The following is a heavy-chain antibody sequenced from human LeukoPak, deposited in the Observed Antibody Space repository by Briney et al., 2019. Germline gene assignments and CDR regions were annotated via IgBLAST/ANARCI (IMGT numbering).Heavy chain of an antibody. CDR3: ARMVCSGYDYANFDY. D-gene: IGHD5-12*01. V-gene: IGHV3-21*01. J-gene: IGHJ4*02. CDR1: GFTFRSYS. CDR2: ISSSSSYT. Sequence: GGALRLSCAASGFTFRSYSMNWVRQAPGKGLEGVSSISSSSSYTYYADSVKGRFTISRDNAKNSLYLQMNSLRAEDTAVYYCARMVCSGYDYANFDYWGQGTLVTVSS.